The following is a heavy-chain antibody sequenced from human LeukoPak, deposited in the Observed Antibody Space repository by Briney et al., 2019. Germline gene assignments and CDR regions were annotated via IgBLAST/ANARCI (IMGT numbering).Heavy chain of an antibody. J-gene: IGHJ4*02. CDR2: IYYSGST. CDR1: GASISSASYY. V-gene: IGHV4-61*01. Sequence: SETLSLTCTVSGASISSASYYWSWIRQPPGKRLEWIGYIYYSGSTNYNLSLKSRLTVSLDTSKNQFSLNLSSVTAADTAVYYCARVIGAAPYYFDYWGQGTLVTVSS. D-gene: IGHD2/OR15-2a*01. CDR3: ARVIGAAPYYFDY.